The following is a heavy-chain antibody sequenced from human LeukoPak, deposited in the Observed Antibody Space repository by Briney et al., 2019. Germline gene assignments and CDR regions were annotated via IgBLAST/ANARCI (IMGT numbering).Heavy chain of an antibody. D-gene: IGHD3-10*01. CDR2: ITWNSGTI. CDR1: GFTFYDYA. CDR3: ARGYYAASVRFDY. V-gene: IGHV3-9*01. J-gene: IGHJ4*02. Sequence: SLRLSCAASGFTFYDYAMHWVRQAPGKGLEWVSGITWNSGTIGYADSVKGRFTISRDNAKNSLYLQMNSLRAEDTTLYYCARGYYAASVRFDYRGRGTLVTVSS.